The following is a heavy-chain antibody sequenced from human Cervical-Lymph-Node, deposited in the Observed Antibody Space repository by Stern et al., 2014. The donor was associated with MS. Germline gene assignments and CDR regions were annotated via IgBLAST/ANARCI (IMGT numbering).Heavy chain of an antibody. J-gene: IGHJ4*02. CDR3: ARHDGWLPHY. Sequence: QVQLQESGPGLVKPSETLSLTCSVSGGSISRSTYYWGWIRQPPGKGLEWVGSIYYSGTTYYNPSLKSRVTIETSTHQFSLGLTSVTAADTAVYYCARHDGWLPHYWSQGTLVTVSS. V-gene: IGHV4-39*01. CDR1: GGSISRSTYY. CDR2: IYYSGTT. D-gene: IGHD5-12*01.